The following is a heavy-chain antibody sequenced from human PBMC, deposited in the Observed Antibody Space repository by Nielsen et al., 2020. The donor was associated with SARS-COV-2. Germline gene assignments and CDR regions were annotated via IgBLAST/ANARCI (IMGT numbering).Heavy chain of an antibody. Sequence: GESLKISCAASGFTFSSYGMHWVRQAPGKGLEWVAVIWYDGSNKYYADSVKGRFTISRDNSKNTLYLQMNNLRAEDTAVYYCARAPFGYFDYWGQGTLVTVSS. D-gene: IGHD3-16*01. J-gene: IGHJ4*02. CDR1: GFTFSSYG. CDR3: ARAPFGYFDY. V-gene: IGHV3-33*08. CDR2: IWYDGSNK.